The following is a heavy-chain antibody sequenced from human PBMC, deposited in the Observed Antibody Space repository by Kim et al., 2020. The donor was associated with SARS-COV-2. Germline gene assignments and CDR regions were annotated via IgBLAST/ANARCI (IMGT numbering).Heavy chain of an antibody. Sequence: KSRVTISVDTSKNQFSLKLSSVTAADTAVYYCARHVSRYSGYVALNWFDPWGQGTLVTVSS. D-gene: IGHD5-12*01. J-gene: IGHJ5*02. CDR3: ARHVSRYSGYVALNWFDP. V-gene: IGHV4-39*01.